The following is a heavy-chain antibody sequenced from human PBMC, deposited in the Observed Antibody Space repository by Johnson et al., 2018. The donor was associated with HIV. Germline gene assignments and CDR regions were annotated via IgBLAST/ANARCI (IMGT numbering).Heavy chain of an antibody. J-gene: IGHJ3*02. CDR2: ISGSGGST. CDR3: ARDRIAARLWAFDI. CDR1: GFTFDDYG. Sequence: VQLVESGGGVVRPGGSLRLSCAASGFTFDDYGMSWVRQAPGKGLEWVSAISGSGGSTYYADSVKGRFTISRDNSKNTLYLQMNSLRAEDTAVYYCARDRIAARLWAFDIWGQGTMVTVSS. V-gene: IGHV3-23*04. D-gene: IGHD6-6*01.